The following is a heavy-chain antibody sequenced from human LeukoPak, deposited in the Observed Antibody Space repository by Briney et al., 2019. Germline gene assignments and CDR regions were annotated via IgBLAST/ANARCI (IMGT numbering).Heavy chain of an antibody. CDR3: ARLAAGTLYYMDV. D-gene: IGHD6-13*01. J-gene: IGHJ6*03. CDR2: IIPIFGTA. Sequence: SVKVSCKASGGTFSSYAISWVRQAPGQGLEWMGGIIPIFGTANYAQKFQGRVTIIADESTSIAYMELSSLRSEDTAVYYCARLAAGTLYYMDVWGKGTTVTISS. V-gene: IGHV1-69*13. CDR1: GGTFSSYA.